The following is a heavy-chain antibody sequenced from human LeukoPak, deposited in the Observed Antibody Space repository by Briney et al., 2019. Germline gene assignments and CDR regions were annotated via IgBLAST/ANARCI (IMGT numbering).Heavy chain of an antibody. V-gene: IGHV4-31*03. Sequence: PSQTLSLTCSVSGGSIRSAGYSWYWIRQFPGRGLEWIGYIYYSGNTAYNPSLKSRVTISLDTSENQFSLNLTSVTAADTAVYYCALLRGYYDILTGDVDYWGQGTLVTVSS. CDR3: ALLRGYYDILTGDVDY. D-gene: IGHD3-9*01. CDR1: GGSIRSAGYS. CDR2: IYYSGNT. J-gene: IGHJ4*02.